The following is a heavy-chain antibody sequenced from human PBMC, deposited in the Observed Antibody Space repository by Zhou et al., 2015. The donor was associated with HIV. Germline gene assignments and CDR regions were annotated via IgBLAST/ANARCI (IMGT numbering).Heavy chain of an antibody. Sequence: QVQLVQSGAEVKKPGASVKVSCKASGYTFTSYDINWVRQATGQGLEWMGWMNPNSGNTGYAQKFQGRVTMTRNTSISTAYMELSSLRSEDTAVYYCASCSGGSCYYYYGMDVWGQGTTVTVSS. CDR2: MNPNSGNT. CDR3: ASCSGGSCYYYYGMDV. D-gene: IGHD2-15*01. CDR1: GYTFTSYD. J-gene: IGHJ6*02. V-gene: IGHV1-8*01.